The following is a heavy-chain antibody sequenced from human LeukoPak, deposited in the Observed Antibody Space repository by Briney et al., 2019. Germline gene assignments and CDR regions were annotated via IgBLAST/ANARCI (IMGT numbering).Heavy chain of an antibody. Sequence: GGSLRLSCAASGFTVSSNYMSWVRQAPGKGQVWVSRINGDGRNINYADSVRGRFTISRDNAKNTLYLQMNTLRVEDTAVYYCTRDLMDYDVSTGLHHYYMDVWGQGTTVTASS. D-gene: IGHD3-9*01. J-gene: IGHJ6*02. CDR3: TRDLMDYDVSTGLHHYYMDV. CDR1: GFTVSSNY. V-gene: IGHV3-74*01. CDR2: INGDGRNI.